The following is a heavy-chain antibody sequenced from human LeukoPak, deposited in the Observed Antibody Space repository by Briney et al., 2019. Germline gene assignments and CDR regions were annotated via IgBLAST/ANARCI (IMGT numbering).Heavy chain of an antibody. V-gene: IGHV3-30*03. CDR3: ARDRGGSYGPPEY. D-gene: IGHD1-26*01. J-gene: IGHJ4*02. CDR1: GFTLRNYG. Sequence: GGSLRLSCTASGFTLRNYGMHWVRQAPGKGLEWVAVISYDGSNKYYADSVKGRFTISRDNSKNTLYLQMNSLRAEDTAVYYCARDRGGSYGPPEYWGQGTLVTVSS. CDR2: ISYDGSNK.